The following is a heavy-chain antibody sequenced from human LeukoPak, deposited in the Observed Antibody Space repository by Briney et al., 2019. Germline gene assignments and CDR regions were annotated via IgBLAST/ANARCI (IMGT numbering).Heavy chain of an antibody. J-gene: IGHJ4*02. D-gene: IGHD4-23*01. CDR2: IRYDGSNK. CDR1: TFTFSDYG. V-gene: IGHV3-30*02. Sequence: GGSLRLSCIGSTFTFSDYGMHWVRQAPGKGLEWVAFIRYDGSNKYYADSVKGRFTISRDNSKNTLYLQMNSLRAEDTAVYYCANGGPDPYYFDYWGQGTLVTVSS. CDR3: ANGGPDPYYFDY.